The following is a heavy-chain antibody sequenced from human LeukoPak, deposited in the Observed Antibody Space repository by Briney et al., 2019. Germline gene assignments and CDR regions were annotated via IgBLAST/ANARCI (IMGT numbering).Heavy chain of an antibody. V-gene: IGHV3-30*02. D-gene: IGHD1-26*01. J-gene: IGHJ4*02. CDR1: GFTFSSYG. CDR3: AKGTVGAYEIDY. CDR2: IRYDGNNK. Sequence: GGSLRLSCAASGFTFSSYGLHWVRQAPGRGLEWVAFIRYDGNNKYYADSVKGRFTISRDNSKNTLYLQMNSLRTEDTAEYYCAKGTVGAYEIDYWGQGTLVTVSS.